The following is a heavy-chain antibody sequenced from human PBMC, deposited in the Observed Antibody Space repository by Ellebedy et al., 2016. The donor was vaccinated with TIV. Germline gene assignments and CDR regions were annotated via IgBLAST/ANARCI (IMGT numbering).Heavy chain of an antibody. V-gene: IGHV3-43*01. CDR2: IRWDGDIT. CDR1: GFTFDDHT. D-gene: IGHD1-26*01. Sequence: GESLKISCAASGFTFDDHTMHWVRQGPGKGLEWVSLIRWDGDITYYADSVKGRFTISRDNSKNSLYLQINSLTTEDTALYYCGRGTVGATLIDYWGHGTLVTVSS. CDR3: GRGTVGATLIDY. J-gene: IGHJ4*01.